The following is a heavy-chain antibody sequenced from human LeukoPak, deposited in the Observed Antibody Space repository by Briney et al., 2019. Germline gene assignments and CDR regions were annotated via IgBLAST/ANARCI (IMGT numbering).Heavy chain of an antibody. J-gene: IGHJ4*02. D-gene: IGHD3-22*01. CDR3: ARPDYDSSGYADY. Sequence: PGGSLRLSCAASGFTFSSCGMHWVRQAPGKGLEGVAVIWFDGSNKYYADSVKGRVTISRDNSKNTLYLQMNSLRGEDTAVYYCARPDYDSSGYADYWGQGTLVTVSS. CDR1: GFTFSSCG. CDR2: IWFDGSNK. V-gene: IGHV3-33*01.